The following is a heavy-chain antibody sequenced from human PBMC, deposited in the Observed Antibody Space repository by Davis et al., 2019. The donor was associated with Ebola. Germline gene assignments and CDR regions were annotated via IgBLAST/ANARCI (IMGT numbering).Heavy chain of an antibody. CDR2: IRYDGSNN. CDR1: GFTFSTYG. V-gene: IGHV3-30*02. Sequence: GESLKISCAASGFTFSTYGMHWVRQAPGKGLEWVAFIRYDGSNNYYADSVKGRFSISRDNSKNTLYLQMNSLRPEDTAVYYCAKDDGWNDPHYFDYWGQGTLVTVSS. D-gene: IGHD1-1*01. CDR3: AKDDGWNDPHYFDY. J-gene: IGHJ4*02.